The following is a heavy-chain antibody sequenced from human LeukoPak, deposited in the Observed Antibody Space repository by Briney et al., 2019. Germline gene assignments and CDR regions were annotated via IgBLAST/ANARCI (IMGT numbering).Heavy chain of an antibody. J-gene: IGHJ5*02. D-gene: IGHD3-9*01. CDR2: IYTSGST. V-gene: IGHV4-61*02. Sequence: SQTLSLSCTVSGGSISSGSYYWSWIRQPAGKGLEWIGRIYTSGSTNYNPSLKSRVTMSVDTSRNQFSLKLSSVTAADTAVYYCARDAWVFDWLFEESHWFDPWGQGTLVTVSS. CDR3: ARDAWVFDWLFEESHWFDP. CDR1: GGSISSGSYY.